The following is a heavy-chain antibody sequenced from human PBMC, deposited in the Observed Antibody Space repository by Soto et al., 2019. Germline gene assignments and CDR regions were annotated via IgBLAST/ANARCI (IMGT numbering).Heavy chain of an antibody. CDR3: AMGDYGRY. Sequence: QVQLVESGGGLVKPGTSLRLSCAASGFTFSDHYMSWIRQAPGKGLEWLSHISARSTYTNYGDSVKGRFSISRDNVKQTVYLQMNSLTVDDTAIYYCAMGDYGRYWCPGTLVTVSS. V-gene: IGHV3-11*06. CDR2: ISARSTYT. J-gene: IGHJ4*02. D-gene: IGHD4-17*01. CDR1: GFTFSDHY.